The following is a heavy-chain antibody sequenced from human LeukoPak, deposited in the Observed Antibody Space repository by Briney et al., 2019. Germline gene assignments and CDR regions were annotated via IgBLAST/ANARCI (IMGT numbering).Heavy chain of an antibody. CDR1: GYTFTGYY. CDR3: ARVTGNSSGWYHYYYYYYMDV. V-gene: IGHV1-2*02. CDR2: INPNSGGT. J-gene: IGHJ6*03. D-gene: IGHD6-19*01. Sequence: ASVKVSCKASGYTFTGYYMHWVRQAPGQGLEWMGWINPNSGGTNYAQKFQGRVTMTRDTSISTAYMELSRLRSDDTAVYYCARVTGNSSGWYHYYYYYYMDVWGKGTTVTVSS.